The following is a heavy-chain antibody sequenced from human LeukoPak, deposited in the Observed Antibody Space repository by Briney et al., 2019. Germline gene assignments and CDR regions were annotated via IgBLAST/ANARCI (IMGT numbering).Heavy chain of an antibody. CDR1: GASISNYY. CDR3: ARGTYYYGSGSYYNVGFYYFDY. Sequence: SETLSLTCTVSGASISNYYWSWIRQPAGKGLEWIGRIYTSENTNYNPSLKSRVTISVDTSKNQFSLKLSSVTAADTAVYYCARGTYYYGSGSYYNVGFYYFDYWGQGTLVTVSS. V-gene: IGHV4-4*07. J-gene: IGHJ4*02. CDR2: IYTSENT. D-gene: IGHD3-10*01.